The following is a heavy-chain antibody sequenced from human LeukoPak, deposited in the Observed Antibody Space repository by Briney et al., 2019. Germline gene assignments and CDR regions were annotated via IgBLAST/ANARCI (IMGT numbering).Heavy chain of an antibody. CDR2: IYHSGST. J-gene: IGHJ4*02. Sequence: SETLSLTCTVSGYSISSGYYWGWIRQPPGKGLEWIGSIYHSGSTYYNPSLKSRVTISVDTSKNQFSLKLSSVTAADTAVYYRARRVITGTTLSPPYFDSWGQGTLVTVSS. CDR3: ARRVITGTTLSPPYFDS. D-gene: IGHD1-7*01. CDR1: GYSISSGYY. V-gene: IGHV4-38-2*02.